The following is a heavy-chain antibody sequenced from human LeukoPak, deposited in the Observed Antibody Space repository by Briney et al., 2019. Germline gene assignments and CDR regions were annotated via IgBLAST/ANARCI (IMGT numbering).Heavy chain of an antibody. Sequence: GGSLRLSCAASGFTFSSYAMSWFRQAPGKGLEWVSAIIGSGGSTYYADSVKGRFTISRDNSKNTLYLQMNSLRAEDTAVYYCAKWGGDIVVVPAANYFDYWGQGTLVTVSS. J-gene: IGHJ4*02. CDR2: IIGSGGST. V-gene: IGHV3-23*01. D-gene: IGHD2-2*01. CDR3: AKWGGDIVVVPAANYFDY. CDR1: GFTFSSYA.